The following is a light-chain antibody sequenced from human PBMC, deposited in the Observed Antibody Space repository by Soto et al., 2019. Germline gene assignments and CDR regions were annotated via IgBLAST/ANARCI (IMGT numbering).Light chain of an antibody. CDR3: AAWDDSLNVLV. CDR2: HND. CDR1: SSNIGSNT. V-gene: IGLV1-44*01. Sequence: VLTQPPSASGTPGQRVTISCSGRSSNIGSNTVDWHRQLPGTAPELLIYHNDQRPSGVPDRFSASKSGTSASLAISGLQSEDEADFYCAAWDDSLNVLVFGSGTKVTVL. J-gene: IGLJ1*01.